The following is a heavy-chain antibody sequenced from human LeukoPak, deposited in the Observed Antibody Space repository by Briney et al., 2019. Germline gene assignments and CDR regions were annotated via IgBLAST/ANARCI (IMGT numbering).Heavy chain of an antibody. J-gene: IGHJ6*03. Sequence: GGSLRLSCAASGFTFSGYSMNWVRQAPGKGLEWVSSISSSSSYIYYADSVKGRFTISRDNAKNSLYLQMNSLRAEDTAVYYCARDQAVGYYDSSGYYNYYYYYRDVWGKGTTVTVSS. V-gene: IGHV3-21*01. CDR2: ISSSSSYI. D-gene: IGHD3-22*01. CDR1: GFTFSGYS. CDR3: ARDQAVGYYDSSGYYNYYYYYRDV.